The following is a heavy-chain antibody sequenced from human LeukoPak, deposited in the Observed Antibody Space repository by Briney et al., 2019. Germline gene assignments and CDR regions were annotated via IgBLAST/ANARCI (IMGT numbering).Heavy chain of an antibody. CDR1: GYIFITYG. V-gene: IGHV1-18*01. D-gene: IGHD7-27*01. Sequence: ASVKVLCKASGYIFITYGISWVRQAPGQGLEWMGWINPYNGNTNYGQKVQGRLTMTTDPSTSTAYMELRSLRSDDTAMYYCTRDLLGPDDSWGQGTLVIVSS. CDR2: INPYNGNT. J-gene: IGHJ5*01. CDR3: TRDLLGPDDS.